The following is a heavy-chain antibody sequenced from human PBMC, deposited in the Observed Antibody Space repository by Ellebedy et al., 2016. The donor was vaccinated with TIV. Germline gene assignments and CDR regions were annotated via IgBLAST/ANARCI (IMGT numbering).Heavy chain of an antibody. CDR3: ARSIPGAGTNYFDY. V-gene: IGHV6-1*01. CDR1: GDSVSSNSAA. CDR2: TYYRSKWYN. D-gene: IGHD1-1*01. J-gene: IGHJ4*02. Sequence: SETLSLXXAISGDSVSSNSAAWNWIRQSPSRGLEWLGRTYYRSKWYNDYAVSVKSRITINPDTSKNHFSLQLSSVTPEDTAVYFCARSIPGAGTNYFDYWGQGTLVTVSS.